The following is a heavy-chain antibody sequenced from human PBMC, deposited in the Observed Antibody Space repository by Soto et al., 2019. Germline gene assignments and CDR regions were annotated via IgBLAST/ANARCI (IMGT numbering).Heavy chain of an antibody. V-gene: IGHV1-18*04. CDR1: GYTFTSYG. CDR2: ISAYNGNT. J-gene: IGHJ5*02. Sequence: QVQLVQSGAEVKKPGASVKVSCKASGYTFTSYGISWVRQAPGQGLAWMGWISAYNGNTNYAQKLQGRVTMTTDTSTSTAYMELRSLRSDDTAVYYCARDAPYYYDSSGYYYPNWFDPWGQGTLVTVSS. CDR3: ARDAPYYYDSSGYYYPNWFDP. D-gene: IGHD3-22*01.